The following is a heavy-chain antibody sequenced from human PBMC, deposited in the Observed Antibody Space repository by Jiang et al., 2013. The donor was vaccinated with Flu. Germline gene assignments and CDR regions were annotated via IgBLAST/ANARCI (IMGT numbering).Heavy chain of an antibody. D-gene: IGHD4-17*01. Sequence: GSGLVKPSQTLSLTCTVSGSSISSYYWSWIRQLPGKGLEWIGYVYYTGSTNYNPSLKSRVTISVDTSKNQFSLKLSSVTAADTAVYYCARVGTTGYYYYGMDVWGQGTTVTVSS. CDR1: GSSISSYY. CDR3: ARVGTTGYYYYGMDV. CDR2: VYYTGST. V-gene: IGHV4-59*01. J-gene: IGHJ6*02.